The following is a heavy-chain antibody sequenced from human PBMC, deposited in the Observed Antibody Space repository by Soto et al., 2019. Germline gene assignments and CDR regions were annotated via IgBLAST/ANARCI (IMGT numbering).Heavy chain of an antibody. J-gene: IGHJ4*02. D-gene: IGHD3-16*01. V-gene: IGHV4-31*03. CDR1: CGSIISGGYY. CDR2: IYYSGST. CDR3: ARRGIKGGLAYDY. Sequence: SETLSLTCTFSCGSIISGGYYWSWIRQHPGKGLEWIGYIYYSGSTYYNPSLKSRVTISVDTSKNQFSLKLSSVTAADTAVYYCARRGIKGGLAYDYWGQGTLVTVSS.